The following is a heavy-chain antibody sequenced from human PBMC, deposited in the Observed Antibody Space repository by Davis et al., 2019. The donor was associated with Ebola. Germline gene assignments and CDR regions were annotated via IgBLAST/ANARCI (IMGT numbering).Heavy chain of an antibody. Sequence: GSLRLSCAASGFTFSSYGMHWVRQAPGKGLEWVAVIWYDGSNKYYADSVKGRFTISRDNSKNTLYLQMNSLRAEDTAVYYCARGATVVTPGFDYWGQGTLVTVSS. J-gene: IGHJ4*02. CDR2: IWYDGSNK. V-gene: IGHV3-33*01. D-gene: IGHD4-23*01. CDR3: ARGATVVTPGFDY. CDR1: GFTFSSYG.